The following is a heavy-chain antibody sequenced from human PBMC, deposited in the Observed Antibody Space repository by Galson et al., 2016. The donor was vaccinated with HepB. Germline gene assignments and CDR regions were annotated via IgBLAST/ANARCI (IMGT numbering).Heavy chain of an antibody. CDR2: ISWDGRRT. J-gene: IGHJ4*02. D-gene: IGHD6-13*01. CDR3: SKESDSAPGTPDYFVN. V-gene: IGHV3-43*01. Sequence: SLRLSCAASGFTFDDYMMHWIRQVPGKGLEWVSLISWDGRRTSYADSVRGRFTISRDNIKNTLYLQMNSLRTDDTALYCCSKESDSAPGTPDYFVNWGQGTLVTVSS. CDR1: GFTFDDYM.